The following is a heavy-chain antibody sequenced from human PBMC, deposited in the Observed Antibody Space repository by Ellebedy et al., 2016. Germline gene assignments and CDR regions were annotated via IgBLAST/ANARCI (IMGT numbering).Heavy chain of an antibody. CDR1: GGSISSYY. V-gene: IGHV4-59*08. CDR2: IDYNGSP. Sequence: SETLSLTCTVSGGSISSYYWSWIRQSPGKGLEWIGYIDYNGSPNYNPSLKSRVTISLDTSKNQFALKLRSVTAADTAVYFCARTYLDDSDPYPSYYYYMDVWGKGTTVTVSS. J-gene: IGHJ6*03. D-gene: IGHD3-22*01. CDR3: ARTYLDDSDPYPSYYYYMDV.